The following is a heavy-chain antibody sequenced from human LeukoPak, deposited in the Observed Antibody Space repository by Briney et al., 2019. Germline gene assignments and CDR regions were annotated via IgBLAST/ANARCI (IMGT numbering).Heavy chain of an antibody. V-gene: IGHV4-30-4*01. CDR2: IYYSGST. J-gene: IGHJ5*02. D-gene: IGHD2-2*01. CDR3: XXXXXXSXAMNTGFDP. Sequence: SETLSLTCTVSGGSISSGDYYWSWIRQPPGKGLEWIGYIYYSGSTYYNPSLKSRVTISVDTSKNQFSLKLSSVTAADTAVYXXXXXXXXSXAMNTGFDPWGQGTLVTVSS. CDR1: GGSISSGDYY.